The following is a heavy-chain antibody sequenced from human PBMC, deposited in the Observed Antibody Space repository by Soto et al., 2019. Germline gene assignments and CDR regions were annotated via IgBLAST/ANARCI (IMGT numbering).Heavy chain of an antibody. CDR3: PRERWFSPLHYYYLLDV. J-gene: IGHJ6*02. V-gene: IGHV3-7*01. CDR1: GFTFHNFW. CDR2: IHPDGSEA. D-gene: IGHD2-15*01. Sequence: GGSLRLSXVVSGFTFHNFWVTWVRQAPGKGLEWVANIHPDGSEAYYVDSLKGRFTISRDNGKNSLYLQMNNLRAEDTAVYYCPRERWFSPLHYYYLLDVWGQGTTVTVSS.